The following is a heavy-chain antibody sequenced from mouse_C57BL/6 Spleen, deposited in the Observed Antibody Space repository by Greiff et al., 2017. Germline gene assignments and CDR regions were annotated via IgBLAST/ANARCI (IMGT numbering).Heavy chain of an antibody. CDR1: GYTFTSYW. J-gene: IGHJ4*01. Sequence: VQLQQSGAELVKPGASVKLSCKASGYTFTSYWMHWVKQRPGQGLEWIGMIHPNSGSTNYNEKFKSKATLTVDKSSSTAYMQLSSLTSEDSAVYYCARRDYGSSHYAMDYWGQGTSVTVSS. D-gene: IGHD1-1*01. V-gene: IGHV1-64*01. CDR2: IHPNSGST. CDR3: ARRDYGSSHYAMDY.